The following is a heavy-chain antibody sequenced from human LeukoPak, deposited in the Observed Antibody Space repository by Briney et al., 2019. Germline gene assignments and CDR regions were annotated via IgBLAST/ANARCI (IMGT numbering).Heavy chain of an antibody. J-gene: IGHJ6*03. V-gene: IGHV4-59*01. Sequence: SETLSLTCTVSGGSISSYYWSWIRQPPGKGLEWIGYIYYSGSTNYNPSLKSRVTISVDTSKNQFSLKLSSVTAADTAVYYCARAGRSSAQNYYYYMDVWGKGTTVTASS. D-gene: IGHD6-25*01. CDR3: ARAGRSSAQNYYYYMDV. CDR1: GGSISSYY. CDR2: IYYSGST.